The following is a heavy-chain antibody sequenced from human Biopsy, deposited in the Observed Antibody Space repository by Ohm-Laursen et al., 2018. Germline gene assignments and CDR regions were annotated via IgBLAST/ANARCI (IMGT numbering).Heavy chain of an antibody. V-gene: IGHV4-4*07. CDR1: GGYISHYY. Sequence: TLSLTCLVSGGYISHYYWTWIRQPAGQGLEWIGRIYITGETDYNPSLKSRVTMSVDSSKKQFSLKLKSVTAADTAIYYCARAPPLIRGVVESWFDPWGQGILVTVSS. CDR3: ARAPPLIRGVVESWFDP. CDR2: IYITGET. D-gene: IGHD3-10*01. J-gene: IGHJ5*02.